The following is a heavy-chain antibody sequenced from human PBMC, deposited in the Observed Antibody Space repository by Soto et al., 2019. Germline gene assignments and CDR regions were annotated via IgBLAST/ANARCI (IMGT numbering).Heavy chain of an antibody. J-gene: IGHJ4*02. Sequence: QVQLVQSGAEVKRPGSSVKVSCKASGDTFNFYSINWVRQAPGLGLEWMGRVNPILSMSNYAQRFPGRVTMTADKATSTAYMELSGLRYEDSAIYYCATSYGSGYRAFDFWGQGALVTVSS. CDR3: ATSYGSGYRAFDF. CDR1: GDTFNFYS. D-gene: IGHD3-10*01. CDR2: VNPILSMS. V-gene: IGHV1-69*04.